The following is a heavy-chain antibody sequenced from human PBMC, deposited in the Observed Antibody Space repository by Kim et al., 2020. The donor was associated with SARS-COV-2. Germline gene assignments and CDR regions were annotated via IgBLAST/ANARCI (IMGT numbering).Heavy chain of an antibody. CDR3: AAEGYSYGPVDY. V-gene: IGHV4-34*01. J-gene: IGHJ4*02. CDR2: INHSGST. CDR1: GGSFSGYY. Sequence: SETLSLTCAVYGGSFSGYYWSWIRQPPGKGLEWIGEINHSGSTNYNPSLKSRVTISVDTSKNQFSLKLSSVTAADTAVYYCAAEGYSYGPVDYWGQGTLVTVSS. D-gene: IGHD5-18*01.